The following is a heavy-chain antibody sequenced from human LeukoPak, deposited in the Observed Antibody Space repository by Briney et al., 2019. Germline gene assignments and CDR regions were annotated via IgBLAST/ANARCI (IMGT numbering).Heavy chain of an antibody. CDR2: IYYSGST. Sequence: SGTLSLTCSVSGGSISSSSYYWSWIRQPPGKGLEWIGNIYYSGSTYYNPSLKSRVSLSVDTSKNQFSLKLSSVTAADTAVYYCARYRSWYSFDYWGQGTLVTVSS. J-gene: IGHJ4*02. D-gene: IGHD6-19*01. CDR1: GGSISSSSYY. CDR3: ARYRSWYSFDY. V-gene: IGHV4-39*01.